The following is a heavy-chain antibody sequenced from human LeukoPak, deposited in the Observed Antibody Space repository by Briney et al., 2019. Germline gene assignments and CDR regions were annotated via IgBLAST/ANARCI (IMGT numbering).Heavy chain of an antibody. D-gene: IGHD6-13*01. CDR3: ARDQGAAAGN. Sequence: GGSLRLSCAASGFTVSNNYMSWIRQAPWKGLEWVSVIYSGGNTFYADSALGRFTISRDSSKNILYLQMNNLRVEDTAVYYCARDQGAAAGNWGQGTLVAVSS. CDR2: IYSGGNT. V-gene: IGHV3-53*01. J-gene: IGHJ4*02. CDR1: GFTVSNNY.